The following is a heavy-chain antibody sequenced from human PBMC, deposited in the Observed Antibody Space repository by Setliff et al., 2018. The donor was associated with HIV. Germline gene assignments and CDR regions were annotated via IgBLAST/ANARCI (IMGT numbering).Heavy chain of an antibody. D-gene: IGHD2-2*01. CDR2: IYYRGTT. CDR1: GGSISTGGYY. J-gene: IGHJ4*02. Sequence: TLSLTCTVSGGSISTGGYYWSWIRQQPGKGLEWIGYIYYRGTTHYNPSLRSRATLSVDTSKNQFSLNLRSVTVADTAVYYCARTTIVAVPAANYYFDFWGQGDLVTVSS. V-gene: IGHV4-31*03. CDR3: ARTTIVAVPAANYYFDF.